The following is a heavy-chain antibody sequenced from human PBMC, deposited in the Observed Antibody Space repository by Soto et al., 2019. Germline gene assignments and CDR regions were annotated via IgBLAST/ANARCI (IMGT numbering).Heavy chain of an antibody. J-gene: IGHJ5*02. V-gene: IGHV4-61*01. CDR3: ARTERNVDTRYLVPWLDP. D-gene: IGHD5-18*01. CDR1: GGSVSSGSYY. Sequence: PSETLSLTCTVSGGSVSSGSYYWSWIRQPPGKGLEWIGYIYYSGSTNYNPSLKSRVTISVDTSKNQFSLKLSSVTAADTAVYYCARTERNVDTRYLVPWLDPWGQGTLVTGSS. CDR2: IYYSGST.